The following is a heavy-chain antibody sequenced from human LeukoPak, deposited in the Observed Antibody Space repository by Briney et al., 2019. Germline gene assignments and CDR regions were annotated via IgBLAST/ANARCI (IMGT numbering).Heavy chain of an antibody. Sequence: SQTLSPTCAISGDSVSSINVAWNWIRQSPSRGLEWLGRTYYRSQWYNEYAVSVKGRITINPDTSKNQFSLHLTSVTPEDMAVYYCTRDYYCSSFSCSFDYWGQGTLVTVSS. CDR1: GDSVSSINVA. CDR3: TRDYYCSSFSCSFDY. J-gene: IGHJ4*02. CDR2: TYYRSQWYN. V-gene: IGHV6-1*01. D-gene: IGHD2-2*01.